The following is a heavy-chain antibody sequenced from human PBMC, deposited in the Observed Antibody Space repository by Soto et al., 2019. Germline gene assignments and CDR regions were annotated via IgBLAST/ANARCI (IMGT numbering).Heavy chain of an antibody. CDR2: ISANNGNT. CDR3: ARGGREYYYGTGSYHPFDF. Sequence: QIQLVQSGAEVKKPGASVKVSCKTSGYTFTNYGVSWVRQAPGQGPEWMGWISANNGNTNYAPKFQGRVSVTTDTSASKAYMELRDLRSDETGLYYCARGGREYYYGTGSYHPFDFWGQGTLVTVSS. V-gene: IGHV1-18*04. D-gene: IGHD3-10*01. J-gene: IGHJ4*02. CDR1: GYTFTNYG.